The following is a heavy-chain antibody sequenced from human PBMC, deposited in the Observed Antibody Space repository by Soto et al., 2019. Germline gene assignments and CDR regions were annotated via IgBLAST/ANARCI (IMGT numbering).Heavy chain of an antibody. CDR1: GFTFISYG. J-gene: IGHJ4*02. CDR3: AKESGIYYYDSSGYYCNY. V-gene: IGHV3-30*18. Sequence: PGGSLRLSCAASGFTFISYGMHWVRQAPGKGLEWVAVISYDGSNKYYADSVKGRFTISRDNSKNTLYLQMNSLRAEDTAVYYCAKESGIYYYDSSGYYCNYWGQGTLVTVSS. CDR2: ISYDGSNK. D-gene: IGHD3-22*01.